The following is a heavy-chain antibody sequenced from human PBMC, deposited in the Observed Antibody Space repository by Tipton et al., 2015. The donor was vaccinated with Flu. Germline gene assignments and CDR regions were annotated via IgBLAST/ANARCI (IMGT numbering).Heavy chain of an antibody. CDR1: GGTFSSYS. Sequence: QVQLVQSGAEVKKPGSSVKVSCKASGGTFSSYSISWVRQAPGQGLEWMGRIIPILGIANHAQKFQGRVTITADKSTSTVYMELSSLTSEDTAVYYCARPGRETMVRGVMGMDVWGQGTTVTVSS. J-gene: IGHJ6*02. V-gene: IGHV1-69*02. CDR2: IIPILGIA. CDR3: ARPGRETMVRGVMGMDV. D-gene: IGHD3-10*01.